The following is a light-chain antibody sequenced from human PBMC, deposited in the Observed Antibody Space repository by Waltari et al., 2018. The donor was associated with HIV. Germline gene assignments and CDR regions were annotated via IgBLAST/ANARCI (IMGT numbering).Light chain of an antibody. V-gene: IGLV1-44*01. J-gene: IGLJ3*02. CDR1: SSNIARNT. Sequence: QSVLAQPPSASGTPGQRVTISCSGSSSNIARNTVTWYQQLPGTAPKLLIYANDQRPSGVPDRLSGSKSDTSASLAISGLQSEDEADFYCAAWDDSLNEWLFGGGTKLTVL. CDR3: AAWDDSLNEWL. CDR2: AND.